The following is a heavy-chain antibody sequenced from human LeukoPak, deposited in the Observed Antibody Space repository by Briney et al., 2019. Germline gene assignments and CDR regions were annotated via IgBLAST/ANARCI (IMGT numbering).Heavy chain of an antibody. J-gene: IGHJ4*02. D-gene: IGHD1-1*01. CDR3: ARDSVTGKGY. V-gene: IGHV4-31*03. Sequence: SETLSLTCTVSGGSISSGGYYWSWIRQHPGKGLEWIGYIYYSGSTYCNPSLKSRVTISVDTSKDQFSLKLSSVTAADTAVYYCARDSVTGKGYWGQGTLVTVSS. CDR1: GGSISSGGYY. CDR2: IYYSGST.